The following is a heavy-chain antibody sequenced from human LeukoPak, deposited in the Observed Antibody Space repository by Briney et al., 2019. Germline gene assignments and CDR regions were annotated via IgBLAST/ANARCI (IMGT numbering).Heavy chain of an antibody. D-gene: IGHD5-18*01. CDR1: GYSFTTYW. CDR2: IYPGDSDI. Sequence: HGESLKISCKASGYSFTTYWIGWVRQMPGKGLEWMGIIYPGDSDIRYSPSLLGQVTISADKSINTASLQWSSLKASDTAIYYCARQLRSYSYGSLDYWGQRTLVTVSS. CDR3: ARQLRSYSYGSLDY. J-gene: IGHJ4*02. V-gene: IGHV5-51*01.